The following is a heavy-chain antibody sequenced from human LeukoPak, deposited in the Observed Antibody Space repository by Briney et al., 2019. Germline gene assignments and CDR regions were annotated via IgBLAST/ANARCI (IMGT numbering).Heavy chain of an antibody. J-gene: IGHJ1*01. CDR1: GYTFTGYY. V-gene: IGHV1-2*02. CDR2: INPNSGGT. CDR3: ARDASGYPTEYFQH. D-gene: IGHD3-22*01. Sequence: ASVKVSCEASGYTFTGYYMHWVRQAPGQGLEWMGWINPNSGGTNYAQKFQGRVTMTRDTSISTAYMELSRLRSDDTAVYYCARDASGYPTEYFQHWGQGTLVTVSS.